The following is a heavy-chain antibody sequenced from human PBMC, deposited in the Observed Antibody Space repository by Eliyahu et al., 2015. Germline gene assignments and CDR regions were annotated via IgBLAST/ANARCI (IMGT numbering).Heavy chain of an antibody. V-gene: IGHV3-21*01. CDR1: GXXFGSYS. CDR2: ISSSSSYI. CDR3: ASNPDLKEFHFDY. Sequence: EVQLVESGGGLVKPGGSLXLSCAASGXXFGSYSMNWVRQAPGKGLEWVSSISSSSSYIYYADSVKGRFTISRDNAKNSLYLQMNSLRAEDTAVYYCASNPDLKEFHFDYWGQGTLVTVSS. D-gene: IGHD2-21*01. J-gene: IGHJ4*02.